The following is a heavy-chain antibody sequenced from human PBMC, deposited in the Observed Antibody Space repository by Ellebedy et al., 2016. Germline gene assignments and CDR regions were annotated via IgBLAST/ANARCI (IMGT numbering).Heavy chain of an antibody. CDR2: IGTAGVT. D-gene: IGHD2-2*01. CDR1: GFTFSSYD. J-gene: IGHJ4*02. CDR3: ARGDLKSFHDCSSTSCRITAAPYYFDY. V-gene: IGHV3-13*01. Sequence: GESLKISCAASGFTFSSYDMHWVRQATGKGLEWVSAIGTAGVTYYPGSVKGRFTISRENAKNSLYLQMNSLRAEDTAVYYCARGDLKSFHDCSSTSCRITAAPYYFDYWGQGTLVTVSS.